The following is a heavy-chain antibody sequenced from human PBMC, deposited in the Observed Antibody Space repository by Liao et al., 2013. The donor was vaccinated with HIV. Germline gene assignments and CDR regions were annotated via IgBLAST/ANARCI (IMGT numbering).Heavy chain of an antibody. CDR2: ISYSGNT. V-gene: IGHV4-30-4*08. J-gene: IGHJ4*02. CDR3: ARGADHYFDY. CDR1: GVSISSGDYY. Sequence: QVQLQESGPGLVKPSQTLSLTCTVSGVSISSGDYYWSWIRQPPGKGLEWIGYISYSGNTYYNPSLQSRITISADTSKNQFSLRLSSVTAADTAVFYCARGADHYFDYWGQGTRVTVSS.